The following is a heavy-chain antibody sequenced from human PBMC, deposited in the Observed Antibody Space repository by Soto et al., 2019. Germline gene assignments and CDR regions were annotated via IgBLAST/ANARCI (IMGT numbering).Heavy chain of an antibody. J-gene: IGHJ6*02. D-gene: IGHD1-1*01. V-gene: IGHV3-30-3*01. Sequence: GGSLRLSCAASGFTFSSYAMHWVRQAPGKGLEWVAVISYDGSNKYYADSVKGRFTISRDNSKNTLYLQMNSLRAEDTAVYYCARDLGRRYEGPYYYYGMDVWGQGTTVTVSS. CDR2: ISYDGSNK. CDR3: ARDLGRRYEGPYYYYGMDV. CDR1: GFTFSSYA.